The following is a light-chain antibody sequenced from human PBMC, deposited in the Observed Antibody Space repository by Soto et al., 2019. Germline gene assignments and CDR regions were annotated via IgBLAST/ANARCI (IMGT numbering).Light chain of an antibody. J-gene: IGLJ2*01. CDR2: GNS. CDR1: SSNIGAAYD. Sequence: QSVLTQPPSVSGAPGQRVTISCTGSSSNIGAAYDVPWYQQLPGTAPKLLISGNSNRPSGVPDRFSGSKSGTSASLAITGRQAEDEADYYCQSYDSSLSGSVFGGGTKLTVL. V-gene: IGLV1-40*01. CDR3: QSYDSSLSGSV.